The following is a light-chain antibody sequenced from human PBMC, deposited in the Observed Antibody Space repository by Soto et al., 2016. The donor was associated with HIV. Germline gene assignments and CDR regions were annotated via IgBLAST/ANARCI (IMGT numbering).Light chain of an antibody. J-gene: IGLJ2*01. CDR3: QVWDSSSDHVV. V-gene: IGLV3-21*03. CDR1: NIGSKT. CDR2: DDK. Sequence: SYELIQPPSVSVAPGKTAEINCGGNNIGSKTVQWYQQKPGQAPVVVVYDDKDRPPGIPERFSGSNSGNTATLTINRVEAGDEADYYCQVWDSSSDHVVFGGGTKLTV.